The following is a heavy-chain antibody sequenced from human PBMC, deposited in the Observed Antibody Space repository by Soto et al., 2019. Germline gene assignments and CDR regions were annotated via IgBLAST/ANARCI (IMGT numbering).Heavy chain of an antibody. CDR3: AKAGCSGGTCYLYYFDY. V-gene: IGHV3-23*01. J-gene: IGHJ4*02. Sequence: EMLLLESGGGLVQPGGSLKLSCAASGFTFSNYAMSWVRQAPGKGLEWVSTISGRGGNTYYADSVKGRFTISRDNSRNTLYLQMDSLRVEDSAVYSCAKAGCSGGTCYLYYFDYWGQGALVTVSS. D-gene: IGHD2-15*01. CDR2: ISGRGGNT. CDR1: GFTFSNYA.